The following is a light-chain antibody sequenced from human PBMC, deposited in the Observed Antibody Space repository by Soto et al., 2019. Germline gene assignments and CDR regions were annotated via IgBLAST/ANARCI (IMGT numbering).Light chain of an antibody. Sequence: DIQMTQSPSTLSASVGDRVTITCRASQSISSWLAWYQQKPGKAPKLLIYAASTLQSGVPSRFSGSGSGTDFTLTISSLQPEDFATYYCQQTYSGWSFGQGTKVDIK. CDR2: AAS. V-gene: IGKV1-39*01. CDR3: QQTYSGWS. J-gene: IGKJ1*01. CDR1: QSISSW.